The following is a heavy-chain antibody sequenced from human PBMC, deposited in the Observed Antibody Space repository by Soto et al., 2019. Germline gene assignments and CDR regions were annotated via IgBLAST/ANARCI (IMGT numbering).Heavy chain of an antibody. J-gene: IGHJ3*02. V-gene: IGHV4-31*03. CDR3: ARDSPRGYDFWSGPSGFDI. CDR2: IYYSGST. D-gene: IGHD3-3*01. Sequence: QVQLQESGPGLVKPSQTLSLTCTVSGGSISSGGYYWSWIRQHPGKGLEWIGYIYYSGSTYYNPSLKSRVTISVDTSKNQFSLKLSSVTAADTAVYYCARDSPRGYDFWSGPSGFDIWGQGTMVTVSS. CDR1: GGSISSGGYY.